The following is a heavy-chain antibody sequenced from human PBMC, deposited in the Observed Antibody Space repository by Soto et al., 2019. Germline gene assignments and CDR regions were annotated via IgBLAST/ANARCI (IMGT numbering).Heavy chain of an antibody. Sequence: GGSLRLSFAASGFTFSSYTMHWVRQAPGKGLEWVALISYDGSNKYYADYVRGRFTISRDNSKNTLYLQTNSLRTEDTAVYYCARDSGGYCTWCSYMGVWGKATTVTVS. CDR1: GFTFSSYT. CDR2: ISYDGSNK. J-gene: IGHJ6*03. V-gene: IGHV3-30-3*01. D-gene: IGHD2-8*01. CDR3: ARDSGGYCTWCSYMGV.